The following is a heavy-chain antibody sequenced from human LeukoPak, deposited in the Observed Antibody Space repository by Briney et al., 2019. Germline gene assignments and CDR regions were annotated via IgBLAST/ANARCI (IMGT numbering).Heavy chain of an antibody. J-gene: IGHJ4*02. CDR3: ARVNRGYNSSWYLGY. D-gene: IGHD6-13*01. V-gene: IGHV1-46*01. CDR2: INPSGGST. Sequence: GASVKVSCKASGYTFTSYYMHWVRQAPGQGLEWMGIINPSGGSTSYAQKFQGRVTMTRDTSTSTVYMELSSLRSEDTAVYYCARVNRGYNSSWYLGYWGQGTLVTVSS. CDR1: GYTFTSYY.